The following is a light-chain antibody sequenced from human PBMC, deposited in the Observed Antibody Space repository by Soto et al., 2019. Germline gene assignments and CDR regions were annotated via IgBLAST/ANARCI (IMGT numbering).Light chain of an antibody. CDR1: QSISSW. Sequence: DIHMTQSPSTLSASVGDRVTITCRTSQSISSWLAWYQQKPGKAPNLLIYKASSLESGVPSRFSGSGSGTEFTLTISSLQPDDFAPYYCQQYNSYSRTFGQGTKVEIK. J-gene: IGKJ1*01. V-gene: IGKV1-5*03. CDR3: QQYNSYSRT. CDR2: KAS.